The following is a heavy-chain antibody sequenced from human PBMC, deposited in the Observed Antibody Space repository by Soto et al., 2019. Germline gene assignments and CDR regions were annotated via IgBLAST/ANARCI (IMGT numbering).Heavy chain of an antibody. V-gene: IGHV1-69*13. Sequence: SVKVSCKASGGTFSSYAISWVRQAPGQGLEWMGGIIPIFGTANYAQKFQGRVTITADESTSTAYMEPSSLRSEDTAVYYCARIIAAAGTYYYGMDVWGQGTTVTVSS. CDR1: GGTFSSYA. CDR2: IIPIFGTA. D-gene: IGHD6-13*01. J-gene: IGHJ6*02. CDR3: ARIIAAAGTYYYGMDV.